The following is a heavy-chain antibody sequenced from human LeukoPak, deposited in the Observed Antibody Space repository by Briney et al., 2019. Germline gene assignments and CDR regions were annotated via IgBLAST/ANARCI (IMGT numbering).Heavy chain of an antibody. J-gene: IGHJ6*03. Sequence: GGSLRLSCAASGFTFDDYAMHWVRQAPGKGLEWVSAISGSGGSTYYADSVKGRFTISRDNSKNTLYLQMNSLRAEDTAVYYCAKARGRSSGWYNYYYYYYMDVWGKGTTVTISS. CDR2: ISGSGGST. V-gene: IGHV3-23*01. CDR3: AKARGRSSGWYNYYYYYYMDV. D-gene: IGHD6-19*01. CDR1: GFTFDDYA.